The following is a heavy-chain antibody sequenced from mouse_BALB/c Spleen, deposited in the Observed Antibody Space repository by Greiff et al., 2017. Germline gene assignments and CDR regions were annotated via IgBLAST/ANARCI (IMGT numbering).Heavy chain of an antibody. CDR3: ARYKDDGYYFDY. CDR1: GYTFTSYW. V-gene: IGHV1-7*01. J-gene: IGHJ2*01. CDR2: INPSTGYT. D-gene: IGHD2-14*01. Sequence: QVQLQQSGAELAKPGASVKMSCKASGYTFTSYWMHWVKQRPGQGLEWIGYINPSTGYTEYNQKFKDKATLTADKSSSTAYMQLSSLTSEDSAVYYCARYKDDGYYFDYWGQGTTLTVSS.